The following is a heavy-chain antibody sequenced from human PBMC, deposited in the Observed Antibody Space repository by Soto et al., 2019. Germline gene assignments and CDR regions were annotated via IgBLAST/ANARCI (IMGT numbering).Heavy chain of an antibody. CDR3: ATDQSRYYYGSGSYYNLYYYYGMDV. CDR2: FDPEDGET. J-gene: IGHJ6*02. D-gene: IGHD3-10*01. CDR1: GYTLTELS. Sequence: ASVKVSCKVSGYTLTELSMHWVRQAPGKGLEWMGGFDPEDGETIYAQKFQGRVTMTEDTSTDTAYMELSSLRSEDTAVYYCATDQSRYYYGSGSYYNLYYYYGMDVWGQGTTVTVSS. V-gene: IGHV1-24*01.